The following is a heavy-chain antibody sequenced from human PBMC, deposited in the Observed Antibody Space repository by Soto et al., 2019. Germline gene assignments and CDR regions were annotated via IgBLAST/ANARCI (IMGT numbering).Heavy chain of an antibody. CDR2: IYHSGTT. CDR1: GGSISSSNY. J-gene: IGHJ6*02. Sequence: PSETLSLTCAVSGGSISSSNYWSWVRQPPGMGLEWIGEIYHSGTTHYNPSLKSRVIMSVDKSKNQFSLNLNSVTDADTAVYYCARSIYSSVWVPYGLDVWGQGTTVT. V-gene: IGHV4-4*02. D-gene: IGHD6-19*01. CDR3: ARSIYSSVWVPYGLDV.